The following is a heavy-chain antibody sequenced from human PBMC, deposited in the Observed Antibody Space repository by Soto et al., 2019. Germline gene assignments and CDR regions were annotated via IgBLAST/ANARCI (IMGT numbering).Heavy chain of an antibody. Sequence: LSLTCPGAGDSISSRGFYWNWIRHLPGKGLEWIGYISYSGATYYNPSLKSRLTISMDTSNNHFSLNLTSVTAADTAVYYCARQSTMTGNYYFDYWGPGTLVTVSS. CDR1: GDSISSRGFY. V-gene: IGHV4-31*03. J-gene: IGHJ4*02. CDR3: ARQSTMTGNYYFDY. D-gene: IGHD3-9*01. CDR2: ISYSGAT.